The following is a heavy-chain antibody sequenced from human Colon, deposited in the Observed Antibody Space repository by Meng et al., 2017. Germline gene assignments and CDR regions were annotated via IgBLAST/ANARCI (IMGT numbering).Heavy chain of an antibody. CDR1: GFTFSSYD. CDR3: AKVMSGNSWDIIFGS. V-gene: IGHV3-13*01. J-gene: IGHJ1*01. CDR2: IGTAGDT. D-gene: IGHD3-3*01. Sequence: LWESGGGLVQPGGSLRLSCAASGFTFSSYDMDWVRQATGKGLEWVSSIGTAGDTYYPGSVKGRFTISRDNAKKSLYLQMNSLRAGDTAVYYCAKVMSGNSWDIIFGSWGRGTLVTVPS.